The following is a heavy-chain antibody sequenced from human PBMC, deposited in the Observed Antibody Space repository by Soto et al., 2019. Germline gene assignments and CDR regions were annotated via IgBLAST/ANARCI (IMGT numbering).Heavy chain of an antibody. CDR2: TSASGYT. CDR3: AKGPSSGWYYFDY. CDR1: GFTFSSYA. V-gene: IGHV3-23*01. D-gene: IGHD6-19*01. J-gene: IGHJ4*02. Sequence: PGGSLRLSCAASGFTFSSYAMSWVRQAPGKGLEWVSVTSASGYTYYADSVKGRFTISRDNSKSTLHLQMNGLRAEDTAVYYCAKGPSSGWYYFDYWGQGTLVTVSS.